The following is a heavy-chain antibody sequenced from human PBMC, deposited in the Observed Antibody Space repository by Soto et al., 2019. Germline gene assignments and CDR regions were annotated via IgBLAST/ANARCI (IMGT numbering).Heavy chain of an antibody. V-gene: IGHV1-18*01. Sequence: QVQLVQSGGEVKRPGAAVKVSCKTSGHTFSNYGITWVRQTPGQPLEWLGWISLYSDGTNYAQKFQGTVSKTNDTSTTTAYMELRRLRSHDTAVYYWARVVPGAEAWFGPWGQGTLGTGSS. J-gene: IGHJ5*02. CDR1: GHTFSNYG. D-gene: IGHD2-2*01. CDR3: ARVVPGAEAWFGP. CDR2: ISLYSDGT.